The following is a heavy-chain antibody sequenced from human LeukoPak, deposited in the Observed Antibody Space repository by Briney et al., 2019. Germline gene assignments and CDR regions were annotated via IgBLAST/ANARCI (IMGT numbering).Heavy chain of an antibody. J-gene: IGHJ4*02. V-gene: IGHV4-38-2*01. CDR3: ARSEINDYMRF. CDR1: GYSIANGYH. CDR2: IYQSGST. D-gene: IGHD4-11*01. Sequence: SKTLSLTCSVSGYSIANGYHWAWVRQPPGKRLEWLGSIYQSGSTYDNLSLKSRLTMSVDTSKNQFSLTMRAVTAADTALYYCARSEINDYMRFWGQGILVTVSS.